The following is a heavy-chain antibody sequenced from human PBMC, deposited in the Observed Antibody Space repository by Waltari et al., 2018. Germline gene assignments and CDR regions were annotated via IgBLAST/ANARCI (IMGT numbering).Heavy chain of an antibody. V-gene: IGHV6-1*01. CDR1: GDSVSSNSDT. CDR2: TYYRSKWSN. Sequence: QVQLQQSGPGLVKPSQTLSLTCAISGDSVSSNSDTWNWIRQSPSRGLEWLGRTYYRSKWSNYYAVSVRSRITINPDTSKNQFSLQLNSVTPEDTAVYYCARRVPVGANAFDIWGQGTMVTVSS. D-gene: IGHD1-26*01. J-gene: IGHJ3*02. CDR3: ARRVPVGANAFDI.